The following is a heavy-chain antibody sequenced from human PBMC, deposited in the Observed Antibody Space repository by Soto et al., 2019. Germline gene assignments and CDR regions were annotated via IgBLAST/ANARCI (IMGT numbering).Heavy chain of an antibody. CDR3: ATAGGLGAVAADS. D-gene: IGHD6-19*01. Sequence: QLQLQESGSGLVKPSQTLSLTCAVSGGSISSGGYSWSWIRQPPGKGLEWIGYIYHSGSTYYNPSLKSRVTISVDRSKNQFSLKLSSVTAADTAVYYCATAGGLGAVAADSWGQGTLVTVSS. V-gene: IGHV4-30-2*01. J-gene: IGHJ4*02. CDR2: IYHSGST. CDR1: GGSISSGGYS.